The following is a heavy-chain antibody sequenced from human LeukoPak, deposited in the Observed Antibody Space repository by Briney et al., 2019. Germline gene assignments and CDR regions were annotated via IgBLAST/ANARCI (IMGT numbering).Heavy chain of an antibody. D-gene: IGHD2-2*01. CDR2: ISNSGNTI. CDR3: ARPAPEGFYYYYMDV. Sequence: GGSLRLSCAASGFTFSDYYMSWIRQAPGKGLEWVSYISNSGNTIYYADSVKGRFTISRDNAKNSLYLQMNSLRAEDTAVYYCARPAPEGFYYYYMDVWGKGTTVTVSS. J-gene: IGHJ6*03. CDR1: GFTFSDYY. V-gene: IGHV3-11*04.